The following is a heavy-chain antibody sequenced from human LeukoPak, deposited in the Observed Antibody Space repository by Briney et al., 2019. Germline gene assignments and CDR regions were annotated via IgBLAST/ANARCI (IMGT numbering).Heavy chain of an antibody. CDR2: ISYDGSNK. CDR3: AREKAVAGTAKYFQH. V-gene: IGHV3-30*04. Sequence: PGGSLRLSCAGSGFTFSNYAMHWVRQAPGKGLGWVTLISYDGSNKDYADSVKGRFTISRDNSKNTLYLQMNSLRSEDTAVYYCAREKAVAGTAKYFQHWGQGTLVIVSS. D-gene: IGHD6-19*01. CDR1: GFTFSNYA. J-gene: IGHJ1*01.